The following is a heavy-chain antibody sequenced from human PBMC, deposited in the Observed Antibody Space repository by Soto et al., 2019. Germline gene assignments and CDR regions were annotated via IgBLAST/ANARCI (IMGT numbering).Heavy chain of an antibody. D-gene: IGHD3-10*01. CDR2: IYYSGST. J-gene: IGHJ4*02. CDR3: ARTDYGSGLPDY. CDR1: CGSINSDRYY. Sequence: PSETLSLTCTVSCGSINSDRYYWSWIRQHPGKHLEWIGYIYYSGSTYYNPSLKSRITISVDTSMNHLSLKLTSVTAADTAIYYCARTDYGSGLPDYWGQGTLVTVSS. V-gene: IGHV4-31*03.